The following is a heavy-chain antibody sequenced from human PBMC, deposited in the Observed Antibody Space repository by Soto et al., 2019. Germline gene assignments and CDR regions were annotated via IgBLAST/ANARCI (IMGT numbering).Heavy chain of an antibody. CDR3: ARDGNYDILTGLPAEYFQH. CDR2: ISSSSSTT. CDR1: GFTFSSYA. J-gene: IGHJ1*01. Sequence: PGGSLRLSCTASGFTFSSYAMSWVRQAPGKGLEWVSYISSSSSTTYYADSVKGRFTISRDNAKNSLYLQMNSLRAEDTAVYYCARDGNYDILTGLPAEYFQHWGKGTLVTVAS. D-gene: IGHD3-9*01. V-gene: IGHV3-48*01.